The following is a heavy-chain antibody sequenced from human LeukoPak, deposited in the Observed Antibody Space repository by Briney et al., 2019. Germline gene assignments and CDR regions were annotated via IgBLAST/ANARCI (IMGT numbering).Heavy chain of an antibody. Sequence: GESLKISCKGSGYRFTSYWIGWVRQMPGKGLEWMGIIYPGDSDTRYSPSFQGQDTISADKSISTAYLQWSSLKASDTAMYNGALVVRANWFSPWGEGTLVTVSS. D-gene: IGHD2-2*01. CDR2: IYPGDSDT. CDR3: ALVVRANWFSP. V-gene: IGHV5-51*01. J-gene: IGHJ5*02. CDR1: GYRFTSYW.